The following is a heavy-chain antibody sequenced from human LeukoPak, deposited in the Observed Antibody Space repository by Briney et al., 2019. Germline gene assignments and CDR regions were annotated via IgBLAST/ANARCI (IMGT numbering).Heavy chain of an antibody. J-gene: IGHJ4*02. CDR3: ARSLLWFGESYYFDY. CDR1: GYTFTGYY. D-gene: IGHD3-10*01. CDR2: INPNSGGT. Sequence: ASVKVSCKASGYTFTGYYMHWVRQAPGQGLEWTGWINPNSGGTNYAQKFQGRVTMTRDTSISTAYMELSRLRSDDTAVYYCARSLLWFGESYYFDYWGQGTLVTVSS. V-gene: IGHV1-2*02.